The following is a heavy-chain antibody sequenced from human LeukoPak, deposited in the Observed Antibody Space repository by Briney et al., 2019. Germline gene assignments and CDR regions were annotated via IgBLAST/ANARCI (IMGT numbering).Heavy chain of an antibody. D-gene: IGHD1-26*01. Sequence: GASVKVSCKASGYTFTSYGISWVRQAPGQGLEWMGWINPNSGGTNYAQKFQGRVTMTRDTSISTAYMELSRLRSDDTAVYYCARERVGAPFDYWGQGTLVTVSS. V-gene: IGHV1-2*02. CDR3: ARERVGAPFDY. CDR1: GYTFTSYG. J-gene: IGHJ4*02. CDR2: INPNSGGT.